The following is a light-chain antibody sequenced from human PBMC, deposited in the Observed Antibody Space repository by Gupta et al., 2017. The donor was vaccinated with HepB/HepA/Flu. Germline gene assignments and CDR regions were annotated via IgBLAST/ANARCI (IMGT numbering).Light chain of an antibody. CDR2: AAS. V-gene: IGKV1-9*01. J-gene: IGKJ5*01. CDR3: QHRNSSPFT. CDR1: QGISSY. Sequence: DIQLTQSASFLSASVGDRVTITCRASQGISSYLAWYQQKPGKAPKLLIYAASTVQSGVPSRFSGSGYGTEFTLTISSRQPEDFANYYCQHRNSSPFTFGQGTXLEIK.